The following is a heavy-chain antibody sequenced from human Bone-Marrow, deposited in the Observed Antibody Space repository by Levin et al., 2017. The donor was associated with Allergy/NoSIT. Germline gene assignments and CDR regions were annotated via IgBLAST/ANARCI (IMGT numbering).Heavy chain of an antibody. CDR3: ATFGYSGYANIDY. CDR1: GGSIRYGGYY. V-gene: IGHV4-31*03. J-gene: IGHJ4*02. CDR2: IYYSGTT. D-gene: IGHD5-12*01. Sequence: SQTLSLPCTVSGGSIRYGGYYWSWIRQHPGKGLEWIGYIYYSGTTYYNPSLKSRVTISVDTSKNQFSLKLSSVTAADTAVYYCATFGYSGYANIDYWGQGTLVTVSS.